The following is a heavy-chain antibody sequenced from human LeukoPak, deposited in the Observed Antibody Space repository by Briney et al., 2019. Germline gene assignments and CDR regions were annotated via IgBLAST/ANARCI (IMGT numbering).Heavy chain of an antibody. CDR1: GGSISSYY. Sequence: PSETLSLTCTVSGGSISSYYWSWIRQPAGKGLEWIGRIYTSGSTNYNPSLKSRVTMSADTSKNQFSLRLSSVTAADTAVYYCARRFNFWSGYNTTLQFDYWGQGTLVTVSS. V-gene: IGHV4-4*07. D-gene: IGHD3-3*01. J-gene: IGHJ4*02. CDR3: ARRFNFWSGYNTTLQFDY. CDR2: IYTSGST.